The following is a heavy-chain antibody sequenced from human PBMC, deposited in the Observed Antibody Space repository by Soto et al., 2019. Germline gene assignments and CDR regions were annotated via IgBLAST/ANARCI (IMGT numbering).Heavy chain of an antibody. D-gene: IGHD2-2*01. V-gene: IGHV1-3*01. Sequence: ASVKVSCKTSGYSYTKYGLHWVRQAPGQRLEWMGWINPGNGDTKYSQKFQGRVTITRDTSATTAYMELSSLRSGDSAVFYCARTDCSSTSCYNYYYYGMDVWGQGTTVTVFS. CDR3: ARTDCSSTSCYNYYYYGMDV. CDR1: GYSYTKYG. CDR2: INPGNGDT. J-gene: IGHJ6*02.